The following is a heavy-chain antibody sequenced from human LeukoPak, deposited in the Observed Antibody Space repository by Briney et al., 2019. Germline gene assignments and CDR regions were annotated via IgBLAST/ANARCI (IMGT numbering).Heavy chain of an antibody. J-gene: IGHJ4*02. V-gene: IGHV7-4-1*02. CDR1: GYTFTSYA. Sequence: RASVKVSCKASGYTFTSYAMNWVRQAPGQGLEWMGWINTNTGNPTYAQGFTGRFVFSLDTSVSTAYLQISSLKAEDTAVYYCASEISGSYYVFNXWGQGTLVTVSS. D-gene: IGHD3-10*01. CDR3: ASEISGSYYVFNX. CDR2: INTNTGNP.